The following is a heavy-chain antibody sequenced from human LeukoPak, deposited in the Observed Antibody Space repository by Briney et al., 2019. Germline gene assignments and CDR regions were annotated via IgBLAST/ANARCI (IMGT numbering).Heavy chain of an antibody. Sequence: GGSLRLSCAASGFTFSDYWVTWVRQAPGEGLEWVANIKQDGTKKNYVDSAKGRFTISRDNANSSLYLQMNGLRTEDTSVYYCARVGPSNDSTGFDSWGQGTLVTVSS. CDR1: GFTFSDYW. CDR3: ARVGPSNDSTGFDS. V-gene: IGHV3-7*01. J-gene: IGHJ5*01. CDR2: IKQDGTKK. D-gene: IGHD2-8*01.